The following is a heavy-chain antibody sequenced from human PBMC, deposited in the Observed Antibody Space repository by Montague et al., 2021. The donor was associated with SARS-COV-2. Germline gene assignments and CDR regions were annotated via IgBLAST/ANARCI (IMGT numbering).Heavy chain of an antibody. V-gene: IGHV4-34*01. CDR2: INHSEST. D-gene: IGHD3-10*01. J-gene: IGHJ6*02. CDR1: GGSFSGYY. CDR3: ARVCYYGSGTSLGMDV. Sequence: SETLSLTCAVYGGSFSGYYWSWIRQPPGKGLEWIGEINHSESTKYNPSLTSRVTISVDTSKNQFSLKLSSVTAADTAVYYCARVCYYGSGTSLGMDVWGQGTTVTVSS.